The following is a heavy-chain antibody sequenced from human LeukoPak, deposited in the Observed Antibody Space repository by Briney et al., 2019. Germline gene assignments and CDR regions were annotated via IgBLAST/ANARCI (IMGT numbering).Heavy chain of an antibody. Sequence: GASVKVSCKASGYTFTGYYMHWVRQAPGQGLEWMGWINPNSGGTNYAQRFQGRVTMTRDTSISTAYMELSRLRSDDTAVYYCARMGSLLTGVRSSGAFDIWSQGTMVTVSS. CDR2: INPNSGGT. CDR1: GYTFTGYY. CDR3: ARMGSLLTGVRSSGAFDI. J-gene: IGHJ3*02. V-gene: IGHV1-2*02. D-gene: IGHD1-20*01.